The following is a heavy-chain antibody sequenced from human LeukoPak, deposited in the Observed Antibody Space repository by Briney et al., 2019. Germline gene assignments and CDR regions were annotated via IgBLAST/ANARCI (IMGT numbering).Heavy chain of an antibody. CDR2: ISGSGGYT. CDR1: GFIFSSYA. J-gene: IGHJ4*02. Sequence: GGSLRLSCAASGFIFSSYAMSWVRQAPGKGLEWVSAISGSGGYTYYADSVKGRFTISRDNAKNSLYLQMNSLRAEDTAVYYCARKYCSTTSCLFHNWGQGTLVTVSS. V-gene: IGHV3-23*01. CDR3: ARKYCSTTSCLFHN. D-gene: IGHD2-2*01.